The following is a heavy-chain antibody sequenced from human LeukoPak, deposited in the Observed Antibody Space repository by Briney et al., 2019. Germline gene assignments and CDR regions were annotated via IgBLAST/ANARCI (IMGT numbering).Heavy chain of an antibody. V-gene: IGHV2-5*02. Sequence: GSGPTLVKPTQTLTLTCSFSGFSLSTSGVGVGWIRQPPAKALEWLALIYWDDDNRYNPSLKSRLTISKDTSKNQVVLITTNMDPVDTATSYCAHSVPLRGYSYGYTFDYWGQGTLVTVSS. CDR1: GFSLSTSGVG. D-gene: IGHD5-18*01. J-gene: IGHJ4*02. CDR2: IYWDDDN. CDR3: AHSVPLRGYSYGYTFDY.